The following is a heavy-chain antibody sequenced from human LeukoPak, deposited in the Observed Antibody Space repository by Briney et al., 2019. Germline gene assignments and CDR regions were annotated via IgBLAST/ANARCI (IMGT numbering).Heavy chain of an antibody. J-gene: IGHJ4*02. CDR2: IKHDGSDQ. D-gene: IGHD1-1*01. V-gene: IGHV3-7*01. CDR3: VKGGWVHLLDY. CDR1: GFTFRSYW. Sequence: PGESLRLSCAASGFTFRSYWMTWVRQAPGKGLEWVANIKHDGSDQYYVDSVKGRFTISRDNAKSSLYLQMSSLRAEDTAVYYCVKGGWVHLLDYWGQGTLVTVSS.